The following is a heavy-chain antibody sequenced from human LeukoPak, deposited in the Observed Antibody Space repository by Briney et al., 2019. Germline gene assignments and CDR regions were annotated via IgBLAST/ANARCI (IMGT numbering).Heavy chain of an antibody. V-gene: IGHV1-18*01. CDR1: GYTFTSYG. J-gene: IGHJ6*02. CDR3: ARGRDYDYYYYGMDV. CDR2: ISAYNGNT. D-gene: IGHD4-17*01. Sequence: ASVKVSCKASGYTFTSYGISWVRQAPGQGLEWLGWISAYNGNTNYAQKLQGRVTMTTDTSTSTAYMELRSLRSDDTAVYYCARGRDYDYYYYGMDVWGQGTTVTVSS.